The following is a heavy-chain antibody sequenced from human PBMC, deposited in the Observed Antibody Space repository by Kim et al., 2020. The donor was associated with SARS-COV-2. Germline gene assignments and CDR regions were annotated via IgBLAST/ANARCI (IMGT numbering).Heavy chain of an antibody. J-gene: IGHJ4*02. Sequence: ASVKVSCKASGYTFTSYGISWVRQAPGQGLEWMGWISAYNGNTNYAQKLQGRVTMTTDTSTSTAYMELRSLRSDDTAVYYCARDGWDTMVRGVMWYFDYWGQGTLVTVSS. V-gene: IGHV1-18*01. CDR1: GYTFTSYG. D-gene: IGHD3-10*01. CDR3: ARDGWDTMVRGVMWYFDY. CDR2: ISAYNGNT.